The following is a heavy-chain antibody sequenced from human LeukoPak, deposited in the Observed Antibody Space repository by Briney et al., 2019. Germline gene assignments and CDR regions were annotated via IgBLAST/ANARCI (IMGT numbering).Heavy chain of an antibody. Sequence: GGSLRLSCAASGFTFSSHAMHWVRQAPGKGLEYVSAISSNGGSTYYANSVKGRFTISRDNSKNTLYLQIGSLRAEDTAVYYCARDVVGYYDSSGYYLSASDIWGQGTLVTVSS. V-gene: IGHV3-64*01. D-gene: IGHD3-22*01. CDR3: ARDVVGYYDSSGYYLSASDI. CDR1: GFTFSSHA. CDR2: ISSNGGST. J-gene: IGHJ3*02.